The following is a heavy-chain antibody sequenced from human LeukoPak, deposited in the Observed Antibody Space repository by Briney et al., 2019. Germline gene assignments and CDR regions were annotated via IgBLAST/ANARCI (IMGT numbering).Heavy chain of an antibody. J-gene: IGHJ6*02. CDR1: GFTFSSYA. V-gene: IGHV3-30-3*01. CDR2: ISYDGSNK. Sequence: GGSLRLSCAASGFTFSSYAMHWVRQAPGKGLEWVAVISYDGSNKYYADSVKGRFTISRDNSKNTLYLQMNSLRAEDTAVYYCARAGDPLYYYDSSGFPRYYYYGMDVWGQGTTVTVSS. D-gene: IGHD3-22*01. CDR3: ARAGDPLYYYDSSGFPRYYYYGMDV.